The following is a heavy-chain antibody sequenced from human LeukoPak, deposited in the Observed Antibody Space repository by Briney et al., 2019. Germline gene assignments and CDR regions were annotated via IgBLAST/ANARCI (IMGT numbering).Heavy chain of an antibody. J-gene: IGHJ5*02. V-gene: IGHV4-61*02. Sequence: PSETLSLTCTVSGGSISSGSYYWSWIRQPAGKGLEWIGRIYTSGSTNYNPSLKSRVTISVDTSKNQFSLKLSSVTAADTAVYYCARDRILWFGENNWFDPWGQGTLVTVSS. CDR3: ARDRILWFGENNWFDP. CDR1: GGSISSGSYY. CDR2: IYTSGST. D-gene: IGHD3-10*01.